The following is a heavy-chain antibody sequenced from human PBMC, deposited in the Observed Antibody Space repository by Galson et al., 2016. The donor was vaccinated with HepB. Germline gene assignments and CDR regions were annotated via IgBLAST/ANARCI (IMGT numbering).Heavy chain of an antibody. J-gene: IGHJ3*01. D-gene: IGHD2-15*01. Sequence: SVKVSCKASGYSFTSYDINWVRQAAGQGLEWVGWINPHTGESGYTQKFQGRVSMTRDASITTAYMDLTSLRSEDTAVYYCARLHTCSGCNCLGDAFDFWGQGTMVTVTS. CDR2: INPHTGES. CDR3: ARLHTCSGCNCLGDAFDF. V-gene: IGHV1-8*01. CDR1: GYSFTSYD.